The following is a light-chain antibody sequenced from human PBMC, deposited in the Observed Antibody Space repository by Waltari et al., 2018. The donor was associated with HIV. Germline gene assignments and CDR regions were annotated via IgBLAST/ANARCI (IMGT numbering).Light chain of an antibody. CDR2: DTS. V-gene: IGKV3-11*01. CDR1: QSVGIY. Sequence: EIVLTQSPATLSLSPGETATLSCRASQSVGIYLAWYQQKPGQTPWLLIYDTSNRATGIPARCSGSGSGTDFTLTIGSLEPEDFAVYYCQQRNTWPLTFGGGTKVEIK. CDR3: QQRNTWPLT. J-gene: IGKJ4*01.